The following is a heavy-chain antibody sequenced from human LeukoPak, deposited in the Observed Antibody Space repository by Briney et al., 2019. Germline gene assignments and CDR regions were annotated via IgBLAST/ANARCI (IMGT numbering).Heavy chain of an antibody. J-gene: IGHJ4*02. D-gene: IGHD5-12*01. CDR3: ARTYSGYDSSLRY. V-gene: IGHV3-15*01. Sequence: GGSLRLSCAASGFTFSIAWMSWVRQVPGKGLEWVGRIKSKTEGGTTDYAAPVKGRFTISRDDSKNTLYLQMNSLKIEDTAVYYCARTYSGYDSSLRYWGQGTLVTVSS. CDR2: IKSKTEGGTT. CDR1: GFTFSIAW.